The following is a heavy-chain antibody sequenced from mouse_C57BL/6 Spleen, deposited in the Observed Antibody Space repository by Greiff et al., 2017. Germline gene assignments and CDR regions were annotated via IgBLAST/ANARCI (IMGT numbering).Heavy chain of an antibody. CDR2: IYPGDGDT. J-gene: IGHJ1*03. CDR1: GYAFSSSW. D-gene: IGHD2-4*01. Sequence: QVQLQQSGPELVKPGASVKISCKASGYAFSSSWMNWVKQRPGKGLEWIGRIYPGDGDTNYNGKFKGKATLTADKSSSTAYMQLSSLTSEDSAVYFCARTGPIYYDYDGYFDVWGTGTTVTVSS. V-gene: IGHV1-82*01. CDR3: ARTGPIYYDYDGYFDV.